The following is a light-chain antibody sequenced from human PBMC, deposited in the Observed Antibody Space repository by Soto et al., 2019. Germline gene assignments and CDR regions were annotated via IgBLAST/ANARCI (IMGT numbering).Light chain of an antibody. V-gene: IGKV1-12*01. Sequence: DIQMTQSPSSLSASVGDRVTITCRASQEINNWLAWYQQKPGKAAELLIFTASNLQSGVPSRFSGGRSGADFTLTISSLQPEEFASYYCQQAASFPITFGNGTRLELK. CDR2: TAS. CDR3: QQAASFPIT. CDR1: QEINNW. J-gene: IGKJ5*01.